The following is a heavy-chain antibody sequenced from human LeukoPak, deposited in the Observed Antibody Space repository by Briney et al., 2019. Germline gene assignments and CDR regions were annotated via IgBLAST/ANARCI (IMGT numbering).Heavy chain of an antibody. CDR1: GGSISSYY. CDR2: IYYSGST. CDR3: ARHMGLGYSYGYPYFDY. V-gene: IGHV4-59*08. D-gene: IGHD5-18*01. Sequence: SETLSLTCTISGGSISSYYWSWIRQPPGKGLEWIGYIYYSGSTNYNPSLKSRVTISVDTSKNQFSLKLSSVTAADTAVYYCARHMGLGYSYGYPYFDYWGQGTLVTVSS. J-gene: IGHJ4*02.